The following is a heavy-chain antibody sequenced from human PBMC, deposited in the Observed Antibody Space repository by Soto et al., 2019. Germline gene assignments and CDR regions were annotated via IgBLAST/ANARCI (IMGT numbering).Heavy chain of an antibody. J-gene: IGHJ4*02. D-gene: IGHD3-22*01. CDR1: GFASINAW. V-gene: IGHV3-15*01. CDR3: VVKYYYDSRHFHF. CDR2: IKPNTDGGTT. Sequence: GGSLRLCCAASGFASINAWMTWVRQAPGKGLEWVGRIKPNTDGGTTDYAAPVKGRFTISRDDSRETVFLQMNSLRTEDTAMYYCVVKYYYDSRHFHFWGQGA.